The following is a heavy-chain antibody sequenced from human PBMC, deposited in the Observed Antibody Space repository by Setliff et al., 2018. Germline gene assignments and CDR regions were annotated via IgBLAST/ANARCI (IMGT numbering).Heavy chain of an antibody. D-gene: IGHD3-16*01. CDR1: GGSISSGNDF. V-gene: IGHV4-61*09. J-gene: IGHJ4*02. CDR2: IYTNGGT. Sequence: SETLSLTCSVSGGSISSGNDFWNWIRQPAGKGLEWIGNIYTNGGTDYSPSLRSRVTISVDTSKNQFSLKLSSVTAADTAVYYCAGTRLGGVVSWGQGTLVTVSS. CDR3: AGTRLGGVVS.